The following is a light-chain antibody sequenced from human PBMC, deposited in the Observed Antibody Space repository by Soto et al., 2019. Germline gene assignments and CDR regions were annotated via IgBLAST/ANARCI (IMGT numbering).Light chain of an antibody. Sequence: EIVMTQSPATLSVSPGERATLSCRASQSVNSNLAWYQQKPGQAPRLLIYDASTRATGIPARFNGSGSGTEFTLTISSLQTEDVAVYYCQQYNNWPLTFGGGTKVEIK. V-gene: IGKV3-15*01. CDR1: QSVNSN. J-gene: IGKJ4*01. CDR2: DAS. CDR3: QQYNNWPLT.